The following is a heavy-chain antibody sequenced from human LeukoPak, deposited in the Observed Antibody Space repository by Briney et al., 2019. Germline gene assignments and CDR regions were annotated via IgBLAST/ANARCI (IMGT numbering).Heavy chain of an antibody. CDR1: GFTFSSYS. J-gene: IGHJ1*01. CDR2: ISSSSSYI. D-gene: IGHD2-2*01. V-gene: IGHV3-21*01. CDR3: AKDRCSSTTCYAYGYFQH. Sequence: GGSLRLSCAASGFTFSSYSMNWVRQAPGKGLEWVSSISSSSSYIYYADSVKGRFTISRDNAKNSLYLQMNSLRAEDTAVYYCAKDRCSSTTCYAYGYFQHWGQGTLVTVSS.